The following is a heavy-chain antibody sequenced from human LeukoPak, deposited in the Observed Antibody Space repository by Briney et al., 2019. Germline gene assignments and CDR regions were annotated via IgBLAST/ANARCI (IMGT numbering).Heavy chain of an antibody. CDR1: GFTFNKYG. CDR2: IGVTGDKT. V-gene: IGHV3-23*01. Sequence: GGSLRLSCAASGFTFNKYGMSWVRQAPGKGLDWLSGIGVTGDKTYYADSVKGRFTISRDNAKNSLYLQMNSLRDEDTAVYYCARGITMVRGVTHWGQGTLVTVSS. CDR3: ARGITMVRGVTH. D-gene: IGHD3-10*01. J-gene: IGHJ4*02.